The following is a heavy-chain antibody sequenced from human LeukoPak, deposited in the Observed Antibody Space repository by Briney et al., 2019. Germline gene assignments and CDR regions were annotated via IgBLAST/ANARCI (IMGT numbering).Heavy chain of an antibody. CDR2: MNPNSGNT. D-gene: IGHD2-2*01. Sequence: APVKVSCKASGYTFTSYDINWVRQATGQGLEWMGWMNPNSGNTGYAQKFQGRVTMTRNTSISTAYMELSSLRSEDTAVHYCARVRLGSKGIVVVPALPFDYWGQGTLVTVSS. CDR1: GYTFTSYD. J-gene: IGHJ4*02. CDR3: ARVRLGSKGIVVVPALPFDY. V-gene: IGHV1-8*01.